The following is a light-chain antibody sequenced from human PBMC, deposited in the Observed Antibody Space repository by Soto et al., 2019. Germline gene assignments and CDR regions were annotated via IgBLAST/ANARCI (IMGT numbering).Light chain of an antibody. Sequence: QCALTQPRSVCGSPGQSVTISCTGTSSDVGGYNYVSWYQQHPGKAPKLMIYDVSKRPSGVPDRFSGSKSGNTASLTISGLQAEDEADYYCCSYAGSYVYVFGTGTKLTVL. CDR3: CSYAGSYVYV. CDR1: SSDVGGYNY. J-gene: IGLJ1*01. CDR2: DVS. V-gene: IGLV2-11*01.